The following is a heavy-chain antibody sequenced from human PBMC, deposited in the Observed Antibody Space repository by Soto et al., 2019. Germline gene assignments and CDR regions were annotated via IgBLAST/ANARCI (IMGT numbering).Heavy chain of an antibody. CDR1: DGSMNSSY. J-gene: IGHJ5*02. Sequence: SETLSLTCSVSDGSMNSSYWSWIRQPAGKGLEWIGRISGSGSTNYNPSLKSRVTMSVDTSKGQFSLNLRSVTAADTAVYYCASSGYSGYFAWGQGTLVSVSS. V-gene: IGHV4-4*07. D-gene: IGHD5-12*01. CDR3: ASSGYSGYFA. CDR2: ISGSGST.